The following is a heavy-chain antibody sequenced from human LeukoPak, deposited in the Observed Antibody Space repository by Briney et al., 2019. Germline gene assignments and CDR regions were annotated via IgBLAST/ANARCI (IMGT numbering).Heavy chain of an antibody. CDR3: AREREGVRSAFDI. D-gene: IGHD3-10*01. Sequence: GGSLRLSCAASGFTFDDYGMSWVRQAPGKGLEWVSGINWNGGSTGYADSVKGRFTMSRDNSKNTLYLQMNSLRAEDTAAYYCAREREGVRSAFDIWGQGTMVTVS. CDR2: INWNGGST. CDR1: GFTFDDYG. V-gene: IGHV3-20*04. J-gene: IGHJ3*02.